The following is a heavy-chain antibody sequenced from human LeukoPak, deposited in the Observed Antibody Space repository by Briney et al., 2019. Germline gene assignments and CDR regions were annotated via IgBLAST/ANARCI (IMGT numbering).Heavy chain of an antibody. Sequence: PSETLSLTCTVSGGSISSSYYYWGWIRQPPGKGLEWIGYIYYSGSTNYNPSLKSRVTISVDTSKNQFSLKLSSVTAADTAVYYCARAPRGSIAVAGTDWGQGTLVTVSS. V-gene: IGHV4-61*05. J-gene: IGHJ4*02. CDR2: IYYSGST. CDR1: GGSISSSYYY. D-gene: IGHD6-19*01. CDR3: ARAPRGSIAVAGTD.